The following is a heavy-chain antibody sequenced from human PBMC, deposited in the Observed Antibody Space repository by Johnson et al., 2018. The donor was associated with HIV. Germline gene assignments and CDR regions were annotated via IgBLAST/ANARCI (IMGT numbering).Heavy chain of an antibody. D-gene: IGHD3-9*01. CDR3: ARDGRDLVTRGSFDI. J-gene: IGHJ3*02. CDR1: GFSFSTYN. V-gene: IGHV3-30*03. CDR2: ISYSGSDT. Sequence: QMLLVESGGGVVQPGRSLRLSCAASGFSFSTYNMHWVRHAPGSGLEWVAFISYSGSDTYYVDSVKGRFTVSRDNSENTLFLQMNSLRDEDTAVYYCARDGRDLVTRGSFDIWGQGTMVTVSS.